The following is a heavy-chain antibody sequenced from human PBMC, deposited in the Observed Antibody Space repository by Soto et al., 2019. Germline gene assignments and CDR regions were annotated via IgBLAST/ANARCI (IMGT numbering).Heavy chain of an antibody. CDR2: INHSGST. CDR3: ARGIMGYSGYETFDY. Sequence: SETLSLTCTVSGGSISSGGYYWSWIRQPPGKGLEWIGEINHSGSTNYNPSLKSRVAISVDTSKNQLSLKLSSVTAADTAVYYCARGIMGYSGYETFDYWGQGTLVTVSS. V-gene: IGHV4-39*07. D-gene: IGHD5-12*01. J-gene: IGHJ4*02. CDR1: GGSISSGGYY.